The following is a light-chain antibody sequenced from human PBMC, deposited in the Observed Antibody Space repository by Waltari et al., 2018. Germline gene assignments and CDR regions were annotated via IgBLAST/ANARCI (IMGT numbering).Light chain of an antibody. Sequence: DIQMTQSPSSLSASVGDRVTITCRASQGISNCLAWYQQKPGKAPKLLLYGTSRLEGGVPYRFSGSGSGTDYTLTISSLQPEDFATYYCQHYYSTPFTFGPGTKVDIK. V-gene: IGKV1-NL1*01. CDR3: QHYYSTPFT. CDR1: QGISNC. J-gene: IGKJ3*01. CDR2: GTS.